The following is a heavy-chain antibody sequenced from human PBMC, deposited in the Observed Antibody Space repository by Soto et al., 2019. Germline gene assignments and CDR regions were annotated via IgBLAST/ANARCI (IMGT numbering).Heavy chain of an antibody. Sequence: QVQLVESGGGVVQPGRSLRLSCAASGFTFSSYAMHWVRKAPGKGLEWVAVVAYDGSNKYYADSVEGRLTISRDNSKTALYLPMSSLRAEDTAVYSCARGIFCSGGSCLRWAANGYCDLCGRGTLVTVSS. D-gene: IGHD2-15*01. CDR2: VAYDGSNK. V-gene: IGHV3-30-3*01. J-gene: IGHJ2*01. CDR3: ARGIFCSGGSCLRWAANGYCDL. CDR1: GFTFSSYA.